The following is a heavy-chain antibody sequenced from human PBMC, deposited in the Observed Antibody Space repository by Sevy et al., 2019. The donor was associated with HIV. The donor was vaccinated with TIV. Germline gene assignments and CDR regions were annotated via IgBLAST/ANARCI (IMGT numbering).Heavy chain of an antibody. CDR3: ARDRFIFGSGPPDS. CDR1: GGTLTTYA. D-gene: IGHD2-15*01. CDR2: INPNSGGT. Sequence: ASVKVSCKASGGTLTTYAISWVRQAPGQGLEWMGWINPNSGGTNYAQKFQGRVTMTSDASISAAYMELTSLTSDDTAVYYCARDRFIFGSGPPDSWGQGTLVTVSS. J-gene: IGHJ4*02. V-gene: IGHV1-2*02.